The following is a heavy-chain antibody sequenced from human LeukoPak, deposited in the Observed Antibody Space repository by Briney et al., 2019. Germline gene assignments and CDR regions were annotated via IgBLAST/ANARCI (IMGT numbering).Heavy chain of an antibody. Sequence: GGSLRLSCAASGFTFSSYSMNWVRQAPGKGLEWVSYISSSSSTIYYADSVKGRFTISRDNAKNSLYLQMNSLRAEDTAVYYCAKDRYYDSSGYGDYWGQGTLVTVSS. CDR3: AKDRYYDSSGYGDY. D-gene: IGHD3-22*01. J-gene: IGHJ4*02. CDR2: ISSSSSTI. CDR1: GFTFSSYS. V-gene: IGHV3-48*01.